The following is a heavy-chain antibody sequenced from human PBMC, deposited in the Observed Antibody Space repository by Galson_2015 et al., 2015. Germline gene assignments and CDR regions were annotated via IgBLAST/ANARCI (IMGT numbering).Heavy chain of an antibody. V-gene: IGHV3-33*01. D-gene: IGHD3-3*01. CDR1: GFTFSSYG. Sequence: SLRLSCAASGFTFSSYGMHWVRRAPGQGLEWVALIRFDGSSEYYADSVKGRFTISRDNSKNTLYLQMNSLRAEDTAVYYCARELRGAIFGVGHSYGMDVWGQGTTVTVSS. CDR2: IRFDGSSE. J-gene: IGHJ6*02. CDR3: ARELRGAIFGVGHSYGMDV.